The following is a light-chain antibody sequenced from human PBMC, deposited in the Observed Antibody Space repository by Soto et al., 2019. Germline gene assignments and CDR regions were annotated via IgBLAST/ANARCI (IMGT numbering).Light chain of an antibody. J-gene: IGKJ1*01. V-gene: IGKV1-5*01. CDR2: DAS. CDR1: QGISSW. Sequence: DIQMTQSPSTLSASVGDRVTITCRGSQGISSWLAWYQLKPGKAPRLLIYDASSLQSGVPSRFSGSGSGTEFTLTISGLQPDDFATYYCQHYNIYSPWTFGQGTKVEIK. CDR3: QHYNIYSPWT.